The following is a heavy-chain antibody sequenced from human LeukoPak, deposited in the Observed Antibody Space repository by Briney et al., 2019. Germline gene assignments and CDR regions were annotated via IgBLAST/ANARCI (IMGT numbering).Heavy chain of an antibody. V-gene: IGHV4-59*08. J-gene: IGHJ4*02. Sequence: SETLSLTCTVSGGSISSYYWSWIRQPPGKGLEWIGYTYYSGSTNYNPSLKSRVTISVDTSKNQFSLKLSSVTAADTAVYYCARLVAGTIDYWGQGTLVTVSS. CDR1: GGSISSYY. D-gene: IGHD1-7*01. CDR3: ARLVAGTIDY. CDR2: TYYSGST.